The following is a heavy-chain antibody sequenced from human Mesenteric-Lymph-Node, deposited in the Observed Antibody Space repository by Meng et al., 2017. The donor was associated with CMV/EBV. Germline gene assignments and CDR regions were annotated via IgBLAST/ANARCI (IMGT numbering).Heavy chain of an antibody. CDR3: ASTEPTYYDFWSGYYIWFDP. CDR2: MNPRNGFT. V-gene: IGHV1-2*02. J-gene: IGHJ5*02. D-gene: IGHD3-3*01. CDR1: FTGYY. Sequence: FTGYYIHWVRQAPGQGLEWMGWMNPRNGFTNFAQQFQGRVTMTRDTSITTAYMELNRLKSDDTAVYYCASTEPTYYDFWSGYYIWFDPWGQGTLVTVSS.